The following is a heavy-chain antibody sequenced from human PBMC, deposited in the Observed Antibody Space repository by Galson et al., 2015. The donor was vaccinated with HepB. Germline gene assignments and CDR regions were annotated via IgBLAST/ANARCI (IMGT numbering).Heavy chain of an antibody. J-gene: IGHJ3*02. D-gene: IGHD6-13*01. CDR1: GFTFSNYA. V-gene: IGHV3-23*01. CDR2: ISGSGGTT. CDR3: ARLYSNTWFDAFDI. Sequence: SLRLSCAASGFTFSNYAMSWVRQAPGKGLEWVSAISGSGGTTYYADSVKGRFSISRDNSKDTLYLRMNSLRAEDTAIYYCARLYSNTWFDAFDIWGQGTMVTVSS.